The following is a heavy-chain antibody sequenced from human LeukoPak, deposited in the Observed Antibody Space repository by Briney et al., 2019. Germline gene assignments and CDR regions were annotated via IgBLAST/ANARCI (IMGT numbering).Heavy chain of an antibody. V-gene: IGHV3-21*01. Sequence: GGSLRLSCAASGFTFSSYSMNWVRQAPGKGLEWVSSISSSSYIYYADSVKGRFTISRDNAKNSLYLQMNSLRAEDTAVYYCARVGWELPYFDYWGQGTLVTVSS. CDR2: ISSSSYI. CDR3: ARVGWELPYFDY. CDR1: GFTFSSYS. D-gene: IGHD1-26*01. J-gene: IGHJ4*02.